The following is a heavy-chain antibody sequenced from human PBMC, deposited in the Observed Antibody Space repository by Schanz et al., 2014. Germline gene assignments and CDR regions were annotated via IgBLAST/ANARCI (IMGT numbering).Heavy chain of an antibody. CDR1: GGTFSSFG. Sequence: VQLEQSGAEVKKPGSSVKVSCRASGGTFSSFGINWVRQAPGQGLEWMGIVNPSVRGTHFAREFQGRVTMTTDTATGTAYMELRSLRSDDTALYYCTRGGYSYALSAFDIWGQGTMVTVSS. J-gene: IGHJ3*02. CDR3: TRGGYSYALSAFDI. V-gene: IGHV1-69*04. CDR2: VNPSVRGT. D-gene: IGHD5-18*01.